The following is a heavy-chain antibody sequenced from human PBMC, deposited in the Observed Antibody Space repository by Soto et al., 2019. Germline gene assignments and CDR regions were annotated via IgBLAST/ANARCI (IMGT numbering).Heavy chain of an antibody. CDR1: GFTFSSYW. D-gene: IGHD2-15*01. V-gene: IGHV3-7*05. CDR2: IKQDGSGI. J-gene: IGHJ4*02. Sequence: EVQLVESGGGLVQSGGSLRLSCAASGFTFSSYWMSWVRQGPGKGPEWVANIKQDGSGIYYVDSVKGRFTISRDNTKSTLYQQITSLRTDDTAVFHCAESLSGSPGDSWGQGTLVTVSS. CDR3: AESLSGSPGDS.